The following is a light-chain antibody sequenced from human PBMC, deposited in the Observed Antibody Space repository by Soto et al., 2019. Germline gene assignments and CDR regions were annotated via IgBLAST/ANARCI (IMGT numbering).Light chain of an antibody. J-gene: IGKJ4*01. Sequence: DIQMTQSPSTLSASVGDRVTITCRASQSISSWLAWYQHKPGKAPNLLIYKASSLESGVPSRFSGSGSGTDFTLTVSSLQPDDFATYYCQQYDSFALTFGGGTKVEIK. CDR2: KAS. CDR3: QQYDSFALT. CDR1: QSISSW. V-gene: IGKV1-5*03.